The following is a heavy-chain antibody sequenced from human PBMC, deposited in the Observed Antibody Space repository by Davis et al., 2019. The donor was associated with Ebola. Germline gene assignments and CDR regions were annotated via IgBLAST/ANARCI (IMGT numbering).Heavy chain of an antibody. CDR3: ARDLYSGSYFDY. CDR2: IIPIFGTA. J-gene: IGHJ4*02. Sequence: SVKVSCKASGGTFSSYAISWVRQAPGQGLEWMGEIIPIFGTANYAQKFQGRVTITRDTSASTAYMELSSLRSEDTAVYYCARDLYSGSYFDYWGQGTLVTVSS. V-gene: IGHV1-69*05. D-gene: IGHD1-26*01. CDR1: GGTFSSYA.